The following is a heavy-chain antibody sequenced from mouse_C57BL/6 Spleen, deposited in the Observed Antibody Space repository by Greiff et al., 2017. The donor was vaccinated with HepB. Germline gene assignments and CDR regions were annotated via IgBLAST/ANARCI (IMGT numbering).Heavy chain of an antibody. V-gene: IGHV1-59*01. CDR1: GYTFTSYW. Sequence: QVQLKQPGAELVRPGTSVKLSCKASGYTFTSYWMHWVKQRPGQGLEWIGVIDPSDSYTNYNQKFKGKATLTVDTSSSTAYMQLSSLTSEDSAVYYCARWDAQATDYAMDYWGQGTSVTVSS. D-gene: IGHD3-2*02. J-gene: IGHJ4*01. CDR3: ARWDAQATDYAMDY. CDR2: IDPSDSYT.